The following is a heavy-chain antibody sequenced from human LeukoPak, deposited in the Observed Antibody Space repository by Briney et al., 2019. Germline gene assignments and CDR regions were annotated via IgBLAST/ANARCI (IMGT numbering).Heavy chain of an antibody. CDR3: AKDLEDIVVVPAALDY. CDR2: IRYDGSNK. V-gene: IGHV3-30*02. J-gene: IGHJ4*02. Sequence: GGSLRLSCAASGFTFSSYGMHWVRQAPGKGLEWVAFIRYDGSNKYYADSVKGRFTISRDNSKNTLYLQMNSLRAEDTAVYYCAKDLEDIVVVPAALDYWGQGTLVTVSS. D-gene: IGHD2-2*01. CDR1: GFTFSSYG.